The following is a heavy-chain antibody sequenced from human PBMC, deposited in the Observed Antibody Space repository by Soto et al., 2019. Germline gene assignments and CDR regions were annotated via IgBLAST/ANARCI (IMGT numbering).Heavy chain of an antibody. Sequence: QVQLVQSGAEVKKPGASVKVSCKASGYTFIDYYVHWVRQAPGHGLEWLGWINPRNGATKYAQKYQGKVTLTRDTSISPAYKDLRSLKVGGTAVYYGAGPPPPSFYYYAMDVWGRGTTVTVSS. V-gene: IGHV1-2*02. CDR3: AGPPPPSFYYYAMDV. CDR1: GYTFIDYY. J-gene: IGHJ6*02. CDR2: INPRNGAT.